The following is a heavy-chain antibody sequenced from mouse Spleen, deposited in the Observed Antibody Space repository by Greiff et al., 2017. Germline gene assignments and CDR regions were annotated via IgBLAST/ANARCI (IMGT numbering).Heavy chain of an antibody. CDR1: GYTFTSYW. J-gene: IGHJ1*01. CDR3: ARGGLLRLRFDV. V-gene: IGHV1S81*02. D-gene: IGHD1-2*01. CDR2: INPSNGRT. Sequence: SGAELVKPGASVKLSCKASGYTFTSYWMHWVKQRPGQGLEWIGEINPSNGRTNYNEKFKGKATLTSDKSSSTAYMELSSLTSEDSAVYYCARGGLLRLRFDVWGAGTTVTVSS.